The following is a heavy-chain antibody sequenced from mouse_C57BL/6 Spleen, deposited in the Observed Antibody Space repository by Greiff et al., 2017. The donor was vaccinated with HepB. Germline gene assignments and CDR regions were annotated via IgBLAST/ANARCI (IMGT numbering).Heavy chain of an antibody. CDR1: GYTFTDYY. Sequence: EVQLQQSGPELVKPGASVKISCKASGYTFTDYYMNWVKQSHGKSLEWIGDINPNNGGTSYNQKFKGKATLTVDKSSSTAYMELRSLTSEDSAVYYCARAHLLWSPYFDYWGQGTTLTVSS. J-gene: IGHJ2*01. D-gene: IGHD2-1*01. CDR3: ARAHLLWSPYFDY. V-gene: IGHV1-26*01. CDR2: INPNNGGT.